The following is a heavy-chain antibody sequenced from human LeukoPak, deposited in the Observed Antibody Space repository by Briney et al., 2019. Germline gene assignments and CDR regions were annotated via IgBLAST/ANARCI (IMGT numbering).Heavy chain of an antibody. CDR3: ARGLVRFLEWYGANFDY. J-gene: IGHJ4*02. V-gene: IGHV1-8*03. CDR2: MNPNSGNT. CDR1: GYTFTSYD. D-gene: IGHD3-3*01. Sequence: ASVKVSCKASGYTFTSYDINWVPQATGQGLEWMGWMNPNSGNTGYAQKFQGRVTITRNTSISTAYMELSSLRSEDKAVYYCARGLVRFLEWYGANFDYWGQGTLVTAPS.